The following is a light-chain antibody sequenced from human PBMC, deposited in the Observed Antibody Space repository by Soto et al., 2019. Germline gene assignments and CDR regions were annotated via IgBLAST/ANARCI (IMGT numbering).Light chain of an antibody. V-gene: IGKV3-15*01. J-gene: IGKJ5*01. Sequence: EVVLTQSPATLSVSPGERATLSCRASQSISINLAWYQQIPGQVPRLLIYGASTRATGIPARFSGSGSGTDFTLTITSLQSEDFALYYCKQYHKWPITFGQGHDWSLN. CDR3: KQYHKWPIT. CDR1: QSISIN. CDR2: GAS.